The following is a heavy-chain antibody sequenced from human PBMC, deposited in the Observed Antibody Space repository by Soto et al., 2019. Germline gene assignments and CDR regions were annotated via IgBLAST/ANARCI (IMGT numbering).Heavy chain of an antibody. CDR2: ISYDGSEK. D-gene: IGHD2-2*02. Sequence: RLSCAASGFTFNTYGMHWVRQAPGKVLEWVAVISYDGSEKYYVDSVKGRFTISKDNSKNTLYLQMNSLRPEDTAVYYCAKSPNFYCSSPNCYKYYFDHWGQGTRVTVSS. J-gene: IGHJ4*02. CDR3: AKSPNFYCSSPNCYKYYFDH. CDR1: GFTFNTYG. V-gene: IGHV3-30*18.